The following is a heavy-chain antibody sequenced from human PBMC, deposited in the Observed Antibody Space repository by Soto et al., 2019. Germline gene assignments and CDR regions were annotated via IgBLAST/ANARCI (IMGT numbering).Heavy chain of an antibody. CDR2: VYHTGDT. D-gene: IGHD1-26*01. V-gene: IGHV4-4*02. J-gene: IGHJ5*01. CDR3: ARELVPAGGNNYSDP. Sequence: QVQLQESGPRLVKPSGSLSLTCGVSGGTVASSHWWSWVRQSPGGGLEWIGNVYHTGDTNLNPSLERRDTVAGAKATNQFSVRTNSLAGADTPVYFCARELVPAGGNNYSDPWGPGTLVTVSS. CDR1: GGTVASSHW.